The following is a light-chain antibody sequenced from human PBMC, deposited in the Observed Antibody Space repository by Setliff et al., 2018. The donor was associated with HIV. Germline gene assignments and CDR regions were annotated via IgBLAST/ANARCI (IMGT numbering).Light chain of an antibody. CDR2: EVS. Sequence: QSALTQPASVSGSPGQSITISCTGTSSDVGSYNLVSWYQQHPGKAPKLMIYEVSKRPSGVSNRFSGSKSGNTASLTISGLQAEDEAHYYCCSYAGSSDVFGGGTKGTVL. CDR3: CSYAGSSDV. V-gene: IGLV2-23*02. CDR1: SSDVGSYNL. J-gene: IGLJ2*01.